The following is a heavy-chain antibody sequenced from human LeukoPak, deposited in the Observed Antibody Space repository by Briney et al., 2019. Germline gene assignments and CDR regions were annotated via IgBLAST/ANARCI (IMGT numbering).Heavy chain of an antibody. CDR3: GGAGVYPFYYYGMDV. J-gene: IGHJ6*04. D-gene: IGHD2-8*01. Sequence: SETLSLTCTVSGGSISSYYWSWIRQPPGKGLEWIGYIYYSGSTNYNPSLKSRVTISVDTSKNQFSLKLSSVTAADTAVYYCGGAGVYPFYYYGMDVGGKGPRVPVP. CDR2: IYYSGST. CDR1: GGSISSYY. V-gene: IGHV4-59*08.